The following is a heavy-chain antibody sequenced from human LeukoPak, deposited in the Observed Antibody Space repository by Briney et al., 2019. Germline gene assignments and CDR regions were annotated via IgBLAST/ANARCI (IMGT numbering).Heavy chain of an antibody. CDR3: ARGPRQARYGSGSYYKRNAFDI. CDR2: INHSGST. J-gene: IGHJ3*02. Sequence: SETLSLTCAVYGGSFSGYYWSWIRQPPGKGLEWSGEINHSGSTNYNPSLKSRVTISVDPSKNQFSLKLSSVTAADTAVYYCARGPRQARYGSGSYYKRNAFDIWGQGTMVTVSS. CDR1: GGSFSGYY. V-gene: IGHV4-34*01. D-gene: IGHD3-10*01.